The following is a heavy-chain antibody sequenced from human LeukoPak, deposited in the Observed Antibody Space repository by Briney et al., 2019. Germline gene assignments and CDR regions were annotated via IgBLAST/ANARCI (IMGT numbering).Heavy chain of an antibody. Sequence: PSETLSLTCAVYGGSFSGYYWSWIRQPPGKGLEWIGEINHSGSTNYNPSLKSRVTISVDTSKNQFSLKLSSVTAADTAVYYCARGDYVWGSYLDYWGQGTLVTVSS. D-gene: IGHD3-16*02. CDR3: ARGDYVWGSYLDY. CDR2: INHSGST. J-gene: IGHJ4*02. CDR1: GGSFSGYY. V-gene: IGHV4-34*01.